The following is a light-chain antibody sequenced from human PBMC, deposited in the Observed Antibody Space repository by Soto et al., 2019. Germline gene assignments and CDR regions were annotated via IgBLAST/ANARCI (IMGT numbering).Light chain of an antibody. CDR2: EVN. V-gene: IGLV2-23*02. CDR3: CSYAGRSNVV. Sequence: QSALTQPASVSGSPGQSTTISCTGTSGDVGTYNLVSRYQQHPGRAPKLIIFEVNKRPSGVSNRLSGSKSGNTASLAISGLQADDEADYHCCSYAGRSNVVCGGGTKLTVL. CDR1: SGDVGTYNL. J-gene: IGLJ2*01.